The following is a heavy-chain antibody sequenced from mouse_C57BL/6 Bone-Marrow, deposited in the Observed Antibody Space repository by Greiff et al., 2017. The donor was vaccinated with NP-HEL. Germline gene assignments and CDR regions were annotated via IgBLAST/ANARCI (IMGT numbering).Heavy chain of an antibody. CDR1: GFSLTSYG. J-gene: IGHJ3*01. D-gene: IGHD1-1*01. CDR2: IWRGGST. Sequence: VHLVESGPGLVQPSQSLSITCTVSGFSLTSYGVHWVRQSPGKGLEWLGVIWRGGSTDYNAAFMSRLSITKDNSKSQVFFKMNSLQADDTAIYYCAKKNYYGSSYQFAYWGQGTLVTVSA. V-gene: IGHV2-5*01. CDR3: AKKNYYGSSYQFAY.